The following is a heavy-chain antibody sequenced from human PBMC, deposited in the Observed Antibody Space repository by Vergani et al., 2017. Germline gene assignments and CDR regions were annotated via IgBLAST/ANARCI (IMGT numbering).Heavy chain of an antibody. D-gene: IGHD1-14*01. Sequence: QVQLVESGGGVVQPGRSLRFSCVASGSTFNQYGMHWVRQAPGKGLEWVSVTWYDGNNKQYADPVKGRFTISRDNSKSTMYLKTNSPRDEDTDVYYCARDLRLLYNRFDPWGQGTLVTVSS. CDR2: TWYDGNNK. J-gene: IGHJ5*02. CDR3: ARDLRLLYNRFDP. V-gene: IGHV3-33*01. CDR1: GSTFNQYG.